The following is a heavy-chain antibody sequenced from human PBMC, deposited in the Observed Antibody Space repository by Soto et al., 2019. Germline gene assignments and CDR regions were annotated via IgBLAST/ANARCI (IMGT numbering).Heavy chain of an antibody. D-gene: IGHD4-17*01. CDR1: GFTFSNYG. CDR3: ARDHMTTLTYFDY. V-gene: IGHV3-33*01. J-gene: IGHJ4*02. Sequence: GGSLRLSCAASGFTFSNYGMHWVRQAPGKGLEWVAVIWYDGNYKYYADSVKGRFTISRDNSKNTLYLQMNSLRAEDTAVYYCARDHMTTLTYFDYWGQGTLVTVSS. CDR2: IWYDGNYK.